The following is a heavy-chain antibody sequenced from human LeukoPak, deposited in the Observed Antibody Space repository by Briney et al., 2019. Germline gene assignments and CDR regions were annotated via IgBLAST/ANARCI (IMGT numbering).Heavy chain of an antibody. Sequence: SETLSLTCTVSGGSISSYYWSWIRQPPGKGLEWIGYIYYSGSTNYNPSLKSRVTISVDTSKNQFSLKLSSVTAADTAVYYCAAYDSSGWTFDYWGQGTLVTVSS. CDR2: IYYSGST. CDR1: GGSISSYY. V-gene: IGHV4-59*01. D-gene: IGHD6-19*01. J-gene: IGHJ4*02. CDR3: AAYDSSGWTFDY.